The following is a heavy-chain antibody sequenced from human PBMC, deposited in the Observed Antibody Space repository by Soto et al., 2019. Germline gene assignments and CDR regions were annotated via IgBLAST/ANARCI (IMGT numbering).Heavy chain of an antibody. CDR2: INASGGGT. V-gene: IGHV1-46*01. D-gene: IGHD3-3*01. J-gene: IGHJ6*02. CDR1: GYTFTSHY. Sequence: ASVKVSCKASGYTFTSHYMHWVRQAPGQGLERMGIINASGGGTRYAQKFQGRVTMTRDTSTSAVYMELSSLRSEDTAVYNSASGSVGVVLPMDVWGQGTTVTVSS. CDR3: ASGSVGVVLPMDV.